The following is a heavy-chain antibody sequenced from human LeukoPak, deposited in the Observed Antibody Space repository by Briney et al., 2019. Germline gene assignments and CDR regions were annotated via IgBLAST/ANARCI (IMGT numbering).Heavy chain of an antibody. D-gene: IGHD6-19*01. CDR2: IYSSGST. J-gene: IGHJ4*02. Sequence: SETQSLTCTVSGGSIRGHYWTWIRQPAGRGLEWIGRIYSSGSTYYNPSLMSRVTISLDTSNNQFSLRVTSVTAADTDVYYCARGKEMTAVAGYYSFDYWAQGTLVSVSS. CDR3: ARGKEMTAVAGYYSFDY. V-gene: IGHV4-4*07. CDR1: GGSIRGHY.